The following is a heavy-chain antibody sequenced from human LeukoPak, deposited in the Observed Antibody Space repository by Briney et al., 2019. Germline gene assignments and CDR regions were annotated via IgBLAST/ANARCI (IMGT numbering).Heavy chain of an antibody. J-gene: IGHJ4*02. CDR2: IYYSGST. D-gene: IGHD6-13*01. V-gene: IGHV4-39*07. CDR3: ARASSSWTFDY. CDR1: GDSISSSNYY. Sequence: SETLSLTCTVSGDSISSSNYYWGWIRQPPGKGLEWIGSIYYSGSTYYNPSLKSRVTISVDTSKNQFSLKLSSVTAADTAVYYCARASSSWTFDYWGQGTLVTVSS.